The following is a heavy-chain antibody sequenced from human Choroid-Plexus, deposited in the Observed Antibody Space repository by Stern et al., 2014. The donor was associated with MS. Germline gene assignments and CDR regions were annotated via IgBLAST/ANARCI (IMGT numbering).Heavy chain of an antibody. D-gene: IGHD2/OR15-2a*01. V-gene: IGHV3-30*18. CDR2: VSYDGSNK. CDR3: AKDRQYLTYFXXX. J-gene: IGHJ5*02. Sequence: VQLVESGGGVVQPGRPLRVSCVASGFTFGSCAMHWVRPAPGKGLEWVAGVSYDGSNKYYADSVKGRFTISRDNSQNTLYMQMSSLRPEDTAVYYCAKDRQYLTYFXXXXGQGSLVTVSS. CDR1: GFTFGSCA.